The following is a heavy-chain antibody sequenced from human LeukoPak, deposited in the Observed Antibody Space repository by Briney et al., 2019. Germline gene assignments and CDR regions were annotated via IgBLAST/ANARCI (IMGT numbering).Heavy chain of an antibody. V-gene: IGHV3-30-3*01. CDR3: ARDRAGYYDSSGPLDY. CDR1: EFTFSTYA. J-gene: IGHJ4*02. D-gene: IGHD3-22*01. CDR2: ISYDGSNK. Sequence: GRSLRLSCAASEFTFSTYAMHWVRQAPGKGLEWVAVISYDGSNKYYADSVKGRFTISRDNSKSTLYLQMNNLRADDTAVYSCARDRAGYYDSSGPLDYWGRGTLVTVSS.